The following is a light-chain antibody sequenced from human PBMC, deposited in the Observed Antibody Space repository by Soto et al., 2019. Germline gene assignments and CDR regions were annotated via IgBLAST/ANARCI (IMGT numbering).Light chain of an antibody. CDR1: RSNIGGNT. J-gene: IGLJ3*02. CDR3: AAWDDSLKGLV. CDR2: SDN. V-gene: IGLV1-44*01. Sequence: QSVLTQPPSASGTPGQRVTISCSGRRSNIGGNTVNWYQQYPGAAPKLLIFSDNQRPSGVPDRFSGSKSGTSASLAISGLQSEDKADYHCAAWDDSLKGLVFGGGTKLTVL.